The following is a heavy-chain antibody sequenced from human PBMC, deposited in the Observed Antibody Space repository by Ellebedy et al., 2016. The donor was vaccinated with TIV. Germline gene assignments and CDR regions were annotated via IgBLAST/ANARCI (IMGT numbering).Heavy chain of an antibody. CDR2: IYSDGST. Sequence: GGSLRLXXAASGFIVNINYMSWVRQAPGKGLEWVSIIYSDGSTYYADSVKGRFTISRHNSKNTLYLQMNSLRAEDTAVYYCARGGGYCTTTTCYHYWYFDLWGRGTLVTVSS. D-gene: IGHD2-2*01. J-gene: IGHJ2*01. V-gene: IGHV3-53*04. CDR3: ARGGGYCTTTTCYHYWYFDL. CDR1: GFIVNINY.